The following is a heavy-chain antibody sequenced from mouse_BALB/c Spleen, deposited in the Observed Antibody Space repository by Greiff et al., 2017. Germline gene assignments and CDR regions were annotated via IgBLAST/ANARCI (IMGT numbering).Heavy chain of an antibody. CDR1: GFTFSSYA. D-gene: IGHD2-10*02. J-gene: IGHJ3*01. Sequence: EVQVVESGGGLVKPGGSLKLSCAASGFTFSSYAMSWVRQSPEKRLEWVAEISSGGSYTYYPDTVTGRFTISRDNAKNTLYLEMSSLRSEDTAMYYGEREEKALYGHYVAYWGEGTLVTVSA. CDR2: ISSGGSYT. CDR3: EREEKALYGHYVAY. V-gene: IGHV5-9-4*01.